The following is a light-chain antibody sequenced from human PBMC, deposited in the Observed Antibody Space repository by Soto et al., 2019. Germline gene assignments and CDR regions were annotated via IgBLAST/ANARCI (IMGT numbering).Light chain of an antibody. CDR1: QSVSDK. V-gene: IGKV3-11*01. Sequence: EIMMTQSPDTLSVSPGERATLSCRASQSVSDKVAWYQQTSGQPPKLLIYDASYRATGIPARFSGSGSGTDFTLTISGLEPEDFAVYYCQQRSNWPPSITFGQGTRLEIK. CDR3: QQRSNWPPSIT. CDR2: DAS. J-gene: IGKJ5*01.